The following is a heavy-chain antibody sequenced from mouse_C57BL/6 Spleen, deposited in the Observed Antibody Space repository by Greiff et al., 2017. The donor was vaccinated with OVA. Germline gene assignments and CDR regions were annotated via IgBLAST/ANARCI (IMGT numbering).Heavy chain of an antibody. CDR3: ARKAGTAYWYFDV. V-gene: IGHV1-53*01. J-gene: IGHJ1*03. D-gene: IGHD4-1*01. CDR2: INPSNGGT. CDR1: GYTFTSYW. Sequence: VQLQQPGTELVKPGASVKLSCKASGYTFTSYWMHWVKQRSGQGLEWIGNINPSNGGTNYNEKFKSKATLTVDKSSSTAYMQLSSLTSEDSAVYYCARKAGTAYWYFDVWGTGTTVTVSS.